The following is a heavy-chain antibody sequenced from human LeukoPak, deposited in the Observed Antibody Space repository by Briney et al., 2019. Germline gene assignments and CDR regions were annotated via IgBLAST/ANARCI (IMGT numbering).Heavy chain of an antibody. V-gene: IGHV4-39*07. CDR3: ARGSANWSGYTNNWFDP. Sequence: SETLSLTCTVSGGSISSSSYYWGRIRQPPGKGLEWIGSIYYSGSTYYNPSLKSRVTISVDTSKNQFSLKLSSVTAADTAVYYCARGSANWSGYTNNWFDPWGQGTLVTVSS. D-gene: IGHD3-3*01. CDR1: GGSISSSSYY. J-gene: IGHJ5*02. CDR2: IYYSGST.